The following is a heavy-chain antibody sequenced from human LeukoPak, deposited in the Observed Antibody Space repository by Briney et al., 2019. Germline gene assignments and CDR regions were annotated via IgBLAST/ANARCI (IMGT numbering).Heavy chain of an antibody. Sequence: GGSLRLSCAASGFTFSNYWMSWVRQAPGKGLEWVANIKQDGSEKYYVDSVKGRFTISRDNAKNSLYLQMNSLRAEDTAVYYCARGWAVLLWFGEPPYFDYWGQGTLVTVSS. J-gene: IGHJ4*02. V-gene: IGHV3-7*01. CDR2: IKQDGSEK. CDR1: GFTFSNYW. D-gene: IGHD3-10*01. CDR3: ARGWAVLLWFGEPPYFDY.